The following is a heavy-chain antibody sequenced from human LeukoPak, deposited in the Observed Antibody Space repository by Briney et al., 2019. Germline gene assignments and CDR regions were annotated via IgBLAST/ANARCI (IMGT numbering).Heavy chain of an antibody. J-gene: IGHJ6*03. CDR3: ARVGLDGYNNFLYYYYMDV. D-gene: IGHD5-24*01. CDR1: GGTFSSYA. CDR2: IIPIFGTA. Sequence: GASVKVSCKASGGTFSSYAISWVRQAPGQGLEWMGGIIPIFGTANYAQKFQGRVTITADESTSTAYMELSSLRSEDTAVYYCARVGLDGYNNFLYYYYMDVWGKGTTVTVSS. V-gene: IGHV1-69*13.